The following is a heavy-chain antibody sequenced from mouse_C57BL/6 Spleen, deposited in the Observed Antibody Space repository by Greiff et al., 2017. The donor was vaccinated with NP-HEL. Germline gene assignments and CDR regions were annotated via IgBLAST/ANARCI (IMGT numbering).Heavy chain of an antibody. CDR1: GYAFTNYL. J-gene: IGHJ3*01. D-gene: IGHD3-2*02. Sequence: VQLQESGAELVRPGTSVKVSCKASGYAFTNYLIEWVKQRPGQGLEWIGVINPGSGGTNYNEKFKGKATLTADKSSSTAYMQLSSLTSEDSAVYFCARWSSSGFPFAYWGQGTLVTVSA. CDR3: ARWSSSGFPFAY. V-gene: IGHV1-54*01. CDR2: INPGSGGT.